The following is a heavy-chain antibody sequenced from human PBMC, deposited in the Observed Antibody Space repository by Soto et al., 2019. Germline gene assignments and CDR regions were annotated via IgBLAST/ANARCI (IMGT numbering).Heavy chain of an antibody. V-gene: IGHV4-61*01. CDR3: ARLDVGLDY. J-gene: IGHJ4*02. CDR2: IYYTGGT. CDR1: GGSVSSGSYY. Sequence: SETLSLTCSVSGGSVSSGSYYWSWIRQSPEKGLEWIGYIYYTGGTKYKPSLKSRVTISKDTSRNQFSMKLTSVTAADTAVYHCARLDVGLDYWGQG. D-gene: IGHD1-26*01.